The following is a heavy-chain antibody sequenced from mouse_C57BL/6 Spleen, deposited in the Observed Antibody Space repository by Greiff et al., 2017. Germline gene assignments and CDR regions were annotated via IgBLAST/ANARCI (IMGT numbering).Heavy chain of an antibody. CDR1: GFTFSSYT. D-gene: IGHD1-1*01. CDR2: ISGGGGNT. J-gene: IGHJ2*01. V-gene: IGHV5-9*01. Sequence: DVKLVESGGGLVKPGGSLKLSCAASGFTFSSYTMSWVRQTPEKRLEWVATISGGGGNTYYPDSVKGRFTISRDNAKNTLYLQLSSLRSADTALYYWARHEDYGSSYGFDYWGQGTTLTVSS. CDR3: ARHEDYGSSYGFDY.